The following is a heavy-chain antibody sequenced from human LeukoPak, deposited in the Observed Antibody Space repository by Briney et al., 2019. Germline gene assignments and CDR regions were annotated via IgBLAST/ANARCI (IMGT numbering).Heavy chain of an antibody. Sequence: PSETLSLTCTVSGGSISSSSYYWGWIRQLPGKGLEWIGSIYYSGSTYYNPSLKSRVTISVDTSKNQFSLKLSSVTAADTAAYYCAGWGGGAAAGNFDYWGQGTLVTVSS. CDR1: GGSISSSSYY. V-gene: IGHV4-39*01. CDR2: IYYSGST. J-gene: IGHJ4*02. CDR3: AGWGGGAAAGNFDY. D-gene: IGHD6-13*01.